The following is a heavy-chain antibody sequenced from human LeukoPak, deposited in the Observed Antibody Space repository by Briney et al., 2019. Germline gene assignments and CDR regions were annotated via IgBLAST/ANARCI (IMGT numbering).Heavy chain of an antibody. CDR1: RFTFNSYA. V-gene: IGHV3-23*01. D-gene: IGHD3-22*01. J-gene: IGHJ4*02. Sequence: PGGSLRLSCAASRFTFNSYAMSWVRQAPGKGLEWVSVIGGSNGITFYADSVKGRFTISRDNSKNTLYLQMNSLRAEDTAVYYCAKDIRIVVVISFDYWGQGTLVTVSS. CDR2: IGGSNGIT. CDR3: AKDIRIVVVISFDY.